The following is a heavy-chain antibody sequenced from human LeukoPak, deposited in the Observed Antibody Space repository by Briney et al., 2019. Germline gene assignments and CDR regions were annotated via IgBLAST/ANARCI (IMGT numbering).Heavy chain of an antibody. CDR3: ARDSYSSGAHFDY. CDR1: GFTFSSHW. V-gene: IGHV3-74*01. CDR2: INSDGSST. D-gene: IGHD6-19*01. Sequence: PGGSLRLSCAASGFTFSSHWMHWVRQAPGKGLVWVSRINSDGSSTSYADSVKGRFTISRDNAKNTLYLQMNSLRAEDTAVYYCARDSYSSGAHFDYWGQGTLVTVSS. J-gene: IGHJ4*02.